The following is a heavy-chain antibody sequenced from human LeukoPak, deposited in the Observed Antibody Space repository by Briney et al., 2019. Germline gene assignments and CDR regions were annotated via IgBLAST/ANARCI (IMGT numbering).Heavy chain of an antibody. V-gene: IGHV5-10-1*01. Sequence: GESLRISCRGSGYSFTSYWNSWVRQMPGKGLEWRGRIVPSGSYTIYSPSFEGHVTILAGKSLNHAYLQWSSLKASDTAMYYCAVEFLTGSNDAFDIWGQGTMVTVSS. J-gene: IGHJ3*02. CDR2: IVPSGSYT. CDR1: GYSFTSYW. D-gene: IGHD3-9*01. CDR3: AVEFLTGSNDAFDI.